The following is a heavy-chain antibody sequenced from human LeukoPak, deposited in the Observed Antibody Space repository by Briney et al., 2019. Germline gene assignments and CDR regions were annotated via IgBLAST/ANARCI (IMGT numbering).Heavy chain of an antibody. D-gene: IGHD6-13*01. J-gene: IGHJ4*02. Sequence: GASVKVSCKASGGTFSSYAISWVRQAPGQGLEWMGGIIPIFGTANYAQKFQGRVTMTRDMSTSTVYMELSSLRSEDTAVYYCARDLNRQLTPLGLDYWGQGTLVTVSS. CDR2: IIPIFGTA. CDR3: ARDLNRQLTPLGLDY. V-gene: IGHV1-69*05. CDR1: GGTFSSYA.